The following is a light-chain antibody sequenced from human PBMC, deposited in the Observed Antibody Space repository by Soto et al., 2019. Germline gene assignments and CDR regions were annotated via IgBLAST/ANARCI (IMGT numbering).Light chain of an antibody. CDR1: SSDIGGYDY. CDR2: DVS. Sequence: QSALTQPASVSGSPGQSITISCTGTSSDIGGYDYVSWYQQHPGKAPKLIIYDVSNWPSGLSNRFSGSKSGNTASLTISGLQAEDEADYYCSSWTTITTLRYVFVTGTKVTVL. J-gene: IGLJ1*01. V-gene: IGLV2-14*03. CDR3: SSWTTITTLRYV.